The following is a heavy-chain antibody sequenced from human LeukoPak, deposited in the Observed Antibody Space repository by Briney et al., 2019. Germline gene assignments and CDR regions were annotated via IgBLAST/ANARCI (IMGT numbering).Heavy chain of an antibody. CDR2: IYYSGST. CDR1: GGSISRSGYY. Sequence: SETLSLTCIVSGGSISRSGYYWAWIRQPPGKGLEWIGNIYYSGSTYYSPSLKSRLTISVDTSKNQFSLKLSSVTAADTAVYYCARVVGSYYFDYWGQGTLVTVSS. D-gene: IGHD2-2*01. J-gene: IGHJ4*02. CDR3: ARVVGSYYFDY. V-gene: IGHV4-39*01.